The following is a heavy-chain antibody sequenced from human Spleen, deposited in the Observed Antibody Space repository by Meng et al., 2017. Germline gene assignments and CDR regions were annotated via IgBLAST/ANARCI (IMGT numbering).Heavy chain of an antibody. CDR2: INGYNGNT. J-gene: IGHJ4*02. V-gene: IGHV1-18*01. D-gene: IGHD4-17*01. CDR1: GYAFTSHG. CDR3: ARAAGPTTVTRTFFDY. Sequence: QVQLVQSGAEVKKPGASVKVSCKTSGYAFTSHGINWVRQAPGQGREWMGWINGYNGNTEYAQKFQGRVTLTTDTSTRTAYMELRSLRSDDTAVYYCARAAGPTTVTRTFFDYWGQGALVTVSS.